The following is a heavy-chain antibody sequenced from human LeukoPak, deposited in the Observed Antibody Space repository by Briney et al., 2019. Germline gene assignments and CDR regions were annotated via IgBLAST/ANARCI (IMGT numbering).Heavy chain of an antibody. CDR1: GGSISSYY. D-gene: IGHD3-3*01. Sequence: PSETLSLTCTVSGGSISSYYWSWIRQPAGKGLEWIGRIYTSGSTNYNPSLKSRVTMSVDTSKNQFSLKLSSVTAADTAVYYCARGQYYDFWSGYPYYFDYWGQGTLVTVSS. CDR2: IYTSGST. V-gene: IGHV4-4*07. CDR3: ARGQYYDFWSGYPYYFDY. J-gene: IGHJ4*02.